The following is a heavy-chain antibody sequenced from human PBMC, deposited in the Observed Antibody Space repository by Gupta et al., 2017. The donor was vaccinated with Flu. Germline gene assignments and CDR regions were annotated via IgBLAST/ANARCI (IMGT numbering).Heavy chain of an antibody. Sequence: QVQLVESGGGVVQPGGPLSLSCVASGFTFRDFAMPWVRPAPGKGLEWVAAVSYSGDNKYYVDAVRGRFTISRDNSNNMVYLQMNNLRAEDSAIYYCAKSTSTWNTYSYYHGMDVWGHGTTVSVSS. CDR1: GFTFRDFA. V-gene: IGHV3-30*18. J-gene: IGHJ6*02. CDR3: AKSTSTWNTYSYYHGMDV. CDR2: VSYSGDNK. D-gene: IGHD1/OR15-1a*01.